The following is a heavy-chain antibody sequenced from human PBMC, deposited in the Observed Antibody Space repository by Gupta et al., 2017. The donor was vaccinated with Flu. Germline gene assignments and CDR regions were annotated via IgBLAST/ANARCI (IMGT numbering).Heavy chain of an antibody. Sequence: ARSGVRQVPGKGLEWVSAISGSGGSTYYADSVKGRFTSSRDNSKNTLDLQMNSLRAEDTAVYDGASQPSNTMRVVAGGYWGQGTLVTVSS. J-gene: IGHJ4*02. CDR3: ASQPSNTMRVVAGGY. CDR2: ISGSGGST. V-gene: IGHV3-23*01. D-gene: IGHD3-22*01. CDR1: A.